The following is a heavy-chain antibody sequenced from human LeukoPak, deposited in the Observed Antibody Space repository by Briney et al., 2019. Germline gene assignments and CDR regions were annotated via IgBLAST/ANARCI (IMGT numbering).Heavy chain of an antibody. D-gene: IGHD2-15*01. J-gene: IGHJ1*01. CDR3: AHRVVPKYCSGGSCYHEYFQH. V-gene: IGHV2-5*02. CDR2: IYWDDDK. Sequence: SGPTLVKPTQTLTLTCTFSGFSLSTSGVGVGWIRQPPGKALEWLALIYWDDDKRYSPSLKSRPTITKDTSKNQVVLTMTNMDPVDTATYYCAHRVVPKYCSGGSCYHEYFQHWGQGTLVTVSS. CDR1: GFSLSTSGVG.